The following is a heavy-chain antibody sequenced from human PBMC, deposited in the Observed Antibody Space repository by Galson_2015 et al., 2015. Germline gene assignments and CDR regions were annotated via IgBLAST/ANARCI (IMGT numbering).Heavy chain of an antibody. D-gene: IGHD3-10*01. CDR1: GFTFSSYR. CDR3: ARTQTGAGAVIYY. Sequence: SLRLSCAASGFTFSSYRMNWVRQAPGKGLEWVSSISSSSSYIYYADSVKGRFTISRDNAKNSLYLQMNSLRAEDTAVYYCARTQTGAGAVIYYWGQGTLVTVSS. J-gene: IGHJ4*02. V-gene: IGHV3-21*01. CDR2: ISSSSSYI.